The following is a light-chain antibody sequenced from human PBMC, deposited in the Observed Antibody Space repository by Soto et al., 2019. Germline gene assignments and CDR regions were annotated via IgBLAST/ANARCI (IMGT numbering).Light chain of an antibody. CDR3: AASDDSLNGVV. V-gene: IGLV1-44*01. Sequence: QSVLTQPPSVSGTPGQRVTISCSGSSSNIGSNTVNWYQQFPGTAPKLLTHSNNQRPSGVPDRFSGSKSGTSASLAISGLQSEDEADYYCAASDDSLNGVVFGGGTKLIVL. CDR1: SSNIGSNT. J-gene: IGLJ2*01. CDR2: SNN.